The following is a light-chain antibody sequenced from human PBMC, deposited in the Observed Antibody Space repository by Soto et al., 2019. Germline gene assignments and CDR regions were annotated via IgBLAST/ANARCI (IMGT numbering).Light chain of an antibody. Sequence: DIQMTQSPSSLSASVGDRVVITCRASQSIDTALAWYQQRPGKAPNLLIYRASNLESGVPSRFSGSGSGTEFTLAISSLQPDDFATYYCQQYGKFLTFGQGTKLEIK. V-gene: IGKV1-5*03. CDR3: QQYGKFLT. J-gene: IGKJ2*01. CDR1: QSIDTA. CDR2: RAS.